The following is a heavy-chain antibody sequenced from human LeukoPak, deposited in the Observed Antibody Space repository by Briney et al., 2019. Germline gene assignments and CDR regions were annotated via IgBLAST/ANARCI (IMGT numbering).Heavy chain of an antibody. CDR3: AREGSITMVRGVIYYYYYYMDV. J-gene: IGHJ6*03. CDR1: GGTFSSYA. V-gene: IGHV1-69*06. CDR2: IIPIFGTA. D-gene: IGHD3-10*01. Sequence: GASVKVSCKASGGTFSSYAISWVRQAPGQGLEWMGGIIPIFGTANYAQKFQGRVTITADKSTSTAYMELSSLRSEDTAVYYCAREGSITMVRGVIYYYYYYMDVWGKGTTVTVSS.